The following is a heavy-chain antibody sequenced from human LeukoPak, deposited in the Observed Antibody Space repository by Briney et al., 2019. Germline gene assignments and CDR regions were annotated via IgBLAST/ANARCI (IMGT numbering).Heavy chain of an antibody. D-gene: IGHD3-3*01. CDR1: GYTCTGYY. CDR3: ARGNKYYDFLMDV. Sequence: ASVKVSCKASGYTCTGYYMHWVRQATGQGLEWMGWINPNSGGTNYAQKFQGRVTMTRDTSISTAYMELSRLRSDDTAVYYCARGNKYYDFLMDVWGKGTTVTVSS. CDR2: INPNSGGT. J-gene: IGHJ6*03. V-gene: IGHV1-2*02.